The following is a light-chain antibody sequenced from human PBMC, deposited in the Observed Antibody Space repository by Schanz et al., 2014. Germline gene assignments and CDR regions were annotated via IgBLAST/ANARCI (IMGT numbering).Light chain of an antibody. Sequence: QSALTQPASASGSPGQSVTISCTGTSSDVGGYNYVSWYQQHPGKAPKLMIYEVSQRPSGVPDRFSGSKSGNTASLTISGLQTEDEADYYCSSYRRTATVAVFGTGTKLTVL. CDR2: EVS. V-gene: IGLV2-8*01. J-gene: IGLJ1*01. CDR3: SSYRRTATVAV. CDR1: SSDVGGYNY.